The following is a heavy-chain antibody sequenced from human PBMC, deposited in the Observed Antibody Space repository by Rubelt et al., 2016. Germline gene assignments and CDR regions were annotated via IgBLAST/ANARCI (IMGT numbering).Heavy chain of an antibody. CDR2: IYSSGNT. D-gene: IGHD6-19*01. V-gene: IGHV4-39*07. J-gene: IGHJ4*02. CDR3: ARGKTVAEY. Sequence: QLQLQESGPGLVKPSETLSLTCTVSGGSISSSTYYWGWIRQPPGKGLEWIGYIYSSGNTNYNPSLKSRVTISVDTSKNQFSLKLNSVTAADTAVYYCARGKTVAEYWGQGTLITVSS. CDR1: GGSISSSTYY.